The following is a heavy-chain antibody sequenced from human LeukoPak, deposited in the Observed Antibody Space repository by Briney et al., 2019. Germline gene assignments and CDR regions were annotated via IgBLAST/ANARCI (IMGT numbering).Heavy chain of an antibody. CDR3: ARESRGYSYGFDY. D-gene: IGHD5-18*01. CDR1: GYSFTSYW. V-gene: IGHV5-10-1*01. CDR2: IDPSDSYT. Sequence: GESLKISCKGSGYSFTSYWISWVRHMRGKGLEWMGRIDPSDSYTNYSPSFQGHVTISADKSISTAYLQWSSLKASDTAMYYCARESRGYSYGFDYWGRGTLVTVSS. J-gene: IGHJ4*02.